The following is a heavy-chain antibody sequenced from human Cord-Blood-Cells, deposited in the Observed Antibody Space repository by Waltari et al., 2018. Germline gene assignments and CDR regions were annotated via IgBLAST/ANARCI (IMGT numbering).Heavy chain of an antibody. V-gene: IGHV3-48*02. CDR1: GFTFSSHS. J-gene: IGHJ5*02. CDR3: ARVDVAGTGWFDP. CDR2: ISSSSSTI. Sequence: EVQLVESGGGLVQPGGSLRLSCAASGFTFSSHSMNWVGPAPGKGLEWVSYISSSSSTIYYADSVKGRFTISRDNAKNSLYLQMNSLRDEDTAVYYCARVDVAGTGWFDPWGQGTLVTVSS. D-gene: IGHD6-19*01.